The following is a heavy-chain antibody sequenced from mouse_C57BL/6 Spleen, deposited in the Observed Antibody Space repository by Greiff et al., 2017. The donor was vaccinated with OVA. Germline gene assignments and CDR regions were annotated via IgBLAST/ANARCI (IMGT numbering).Heavy chain of an antibody. V-gene: IGHV1-85*01. CDR3: ARDYGSSYEDYFDY. Sequence: VPLPQSGPELVKPGASVPLSCQASGYTFTSYDINWVKQRPGQGLEWIGWIYPRDGSTKYNEKFKGKATLTVDTSSSTAYMELHSLTSEDSAVYFCARDYGSSYEDYFDYWGQGTTLTVSS. CDR2: IYPRDGST. D-gene: IGHD1-1*01. J-gene: IGHJ2*01. CDR1: GYTFTSYD.